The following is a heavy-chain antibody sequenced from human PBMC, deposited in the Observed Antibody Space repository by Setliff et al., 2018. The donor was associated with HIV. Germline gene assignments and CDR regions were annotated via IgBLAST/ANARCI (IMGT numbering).Heavy chain of an antibody. Sequence: SETLSLTCTVSGGSITSSGSYYWAWPRQPPGKGLEWIGSAYSSGSTYHSPSFKSRITISVDTSNNQFSLRLNSVTATDTAVYCCARRGGISATLSVRAFDSWGQGTLVTVS. V-gene: IGHV4-39*01. D-gene: IGHD6-13*01. CDR1: GGSITSSGSYY. J-gene: IGHJ4*02. CDR2: AYSSGST. CDR3: ARRGGISATLSVRAFDS.